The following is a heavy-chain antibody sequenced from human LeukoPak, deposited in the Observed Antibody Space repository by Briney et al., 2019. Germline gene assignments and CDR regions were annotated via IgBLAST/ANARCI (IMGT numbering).Heavy chain of an antibody. V-gene: IGHV3-7*01. CDR1: GFTFSIYW. J-gene: IGHJ4*02. CDR3: AKGPHYYDSSGYPDY. D-gene: IGHD3-22*01. Sequence: GGSLRLSCAASGFTFSIYWVSWVRQAPGKGLEWVANINQDGSNKYYADSVKGRFTISRDNSKNTLYLQMNSLRAEDTAVYYCAKGPHYYDSSGYPDYWGQGTLVTVSS. CDR2: INQDGSNK.